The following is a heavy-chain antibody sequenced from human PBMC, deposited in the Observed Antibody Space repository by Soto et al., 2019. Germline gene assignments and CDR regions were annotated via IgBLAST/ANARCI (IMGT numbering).Heavy chain of an antibody. V-gene: IGHV3-23*01. CDR2: ISGSGGST. CDR3: AKDLYGDYAQTIYY. D-gene: IGHD4-17*01. Sequence: PGGSLRLSCAVSGFTFSSYAMSWVRQAPGKGLEWVSAISGSGGSTYYADSVKGRFTISRDNSKNTLYLQMNSLRAEDTAVYYCAKDLYGDYAQTIYYWGQGTLVTVSS. CDR1: GFTFSSYA. J-gene: IGHJ4*02.